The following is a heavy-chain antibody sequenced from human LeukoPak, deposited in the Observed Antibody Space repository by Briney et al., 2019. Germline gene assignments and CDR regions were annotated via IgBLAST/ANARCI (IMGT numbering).Heavy chain of an antibody. Sequence: GGSLRLSCAASGFTFSSYSMNWVRQAPGRGLELVSSISSSSKYIYYSDSLKGRFTISRDNAKNSLYLQMNSLRAEDTAVYYCARDSSGVDYWGQGTLVTVSS. CDR1: GFTFSSYS. V-gene: IGHV3-21*01. J-gene: IGHJ4*02. CDR2: ISSSSKYI. CDR3: ARDSSGVDY. D-gene: IGHD6-19*01.